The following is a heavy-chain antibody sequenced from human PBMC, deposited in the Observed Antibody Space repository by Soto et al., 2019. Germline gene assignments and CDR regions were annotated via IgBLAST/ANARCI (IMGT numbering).Heavy chain of an antibody. Sequence: GGSLRLSCAASGFTFSSYWMHWVRQAPGKGLVWVSRINSDGSSTSYADSVKGRFTISRDNAKNTLYLQMNSLRAEDTAVYYCATRRVAGSAHFDYWGQGTLVTVSS. V-gene: IGHV3-74*01. CDR1: GFTFSSYW. CDR2: INSDGSST. J-gene: IGHJ4*02. CDR3: ATRRVAGSAHFDY. D-gene: IGHD6-19*01.